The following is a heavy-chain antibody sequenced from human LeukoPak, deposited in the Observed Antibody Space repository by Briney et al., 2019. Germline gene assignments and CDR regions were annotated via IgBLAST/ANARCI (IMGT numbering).Heavy chain of an antibody. CDR1: GYTFTGYY. CDR2: INPNSGGT. J-gene: IGHJ3*02. D-gene: IGHD1-26*01. V-gene: IGHV1-2*02. CDR3: ARSQLLEDAFDI. Sequence: ASVKVSCKASGYTFTGYYMHWVRQAPGQGLEWMGWINPNSGGTNYAQKFQGRVTMIRDTSISTAYMELSRLRSDDTAVYYCARSQLLEDAFDIWGQGTMVTVSS.